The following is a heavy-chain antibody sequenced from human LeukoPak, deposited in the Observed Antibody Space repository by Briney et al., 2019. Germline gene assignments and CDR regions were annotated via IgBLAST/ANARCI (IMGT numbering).Heavy chain of an antibody. D-gene: IGHD6-13*01. V-gene: IGHV3-23*01. Sequence: PGGSLRLSCAASGFTFSSYAMSWARQAPGKGLEWVSAISGSGGSTYYADSVKGRFTISRDNSKNTLYLQMNSLRAEDTAVYYGAKKAAGTGGVWTYFDYWGQGTLVTVSS. CDR1: GFTFSSYA. CDR3: AKKAAGTGGVWTYFDY. J-gene: IGHJ4*02. CDR2: ISGSGGST.